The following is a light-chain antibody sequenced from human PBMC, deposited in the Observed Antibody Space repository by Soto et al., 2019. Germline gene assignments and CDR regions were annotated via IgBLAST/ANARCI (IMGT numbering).Light chain of an antibody. CDR3: CSSAGGGTYV. V-gene: IGLV2-23*02. CDR1: SSDVGSYDL. J-gene: IGLJ1*01. Sequence: QSVLTQPASVSGSPGQSIAISCTGTSSDVGSYDLVSWYQQHPGKAPELMIYEVTKRPSGVSSRFSGSKSGNTASLTISGLQAEDDADYYCCSSAGGGTYVFGTGTKVTVL. CDR2: EVT.